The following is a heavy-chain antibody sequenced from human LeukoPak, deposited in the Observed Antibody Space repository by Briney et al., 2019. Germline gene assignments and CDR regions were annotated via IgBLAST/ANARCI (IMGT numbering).Heavy chain of an antibody. Sequence: SQTLSLTCTVSGGSISSGSYYWSWIPQPAGTGLEWIGRIYTSGSTNYNPSLKSRVTISVDTSKNQFSLKLSSVTAADTAVYYCARVRELGSIDYWGQGTLVTVSS. V-gene: IGHV4-61*02. CDR3: ARVRELGSIDY. CDR2: IYTSGST. J-gene: IGHJ4*02. CDR1: GGSISSGSYY. D-gene: IGHD7-27*01.